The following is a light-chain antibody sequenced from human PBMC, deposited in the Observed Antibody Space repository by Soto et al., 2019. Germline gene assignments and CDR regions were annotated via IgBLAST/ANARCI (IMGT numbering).Light chain of an antibody. V-gene: IGKV1-39*01. CDR2: DES. Sequence: TQRTHSPSSLSASVGDRVTITCRASQDIDIYLSWYQQKPGKVPKLLIYDESTLQSGVPSRFSGSGSGKDLTLTINTLQPEDFATYYSKQSYRTHYTFGQGPKVDIX. CDR3: KQSYRTHYT. CDR1: QDIDIY. J-gene: IGKJ2*01.